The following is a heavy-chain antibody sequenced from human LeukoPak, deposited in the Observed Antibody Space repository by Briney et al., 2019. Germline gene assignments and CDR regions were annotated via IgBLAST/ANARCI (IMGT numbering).Heavy chain of an antibody. CDR2: ISSSGSTI. D-gene: IGHD1-26*01. CDR1: GFTFSSYE. J-gene: IGHJ4*02. CDR3: VRGGLYHYSGTSGDY. Sequence: GGSLRLSCAASGFTFSSYEMNWVRQAPRKGLEWVSYISSSGSTIYYADSVKGRFTISRDNAKNSLYLQMNSLRAEDTAVYYCVRGGLYHYSGTSGDYWGQGTLVTVSS. V-gene: IGHV3-48*03.